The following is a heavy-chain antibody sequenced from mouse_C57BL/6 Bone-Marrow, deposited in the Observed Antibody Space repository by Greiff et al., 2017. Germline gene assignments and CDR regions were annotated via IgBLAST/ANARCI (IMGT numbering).Heavy chain of an antibody. Sequence: EVKLVESGGGLVKPGGSLKLSCAASGFTFSSYAMSWVRQTPEQRLEWVATISDGGSYTYYPDNVKGRFTISRDTAKNNLYLQMSHLKSEDTARYYCARDNGYYVFDYWGQGTTLTVSS. V-gene: IGHV5-4*01. D-gene: IGHD2-3*01. CDR3: ARDNGYYVFDY. CDR2: ISDGGSYT. J-gene: IGHJ2*01. CDR1: GFTFSSYA.